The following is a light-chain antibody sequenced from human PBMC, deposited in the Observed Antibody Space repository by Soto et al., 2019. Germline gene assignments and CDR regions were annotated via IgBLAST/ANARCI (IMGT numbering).Light chain of an antibody. J-gene: IGKJ4*01. CDR2: AAS. CDR3: QQYSSFPPT. CDR1: QGISTW. Sequence: DIQMTQSPSSLSASVGDRVTITCRASQGISTWLAWYQQKPEKAHKSLIYAASSLQSGVPSRFSGSGSGTDFTLTISSLHPEDFAATYYGQQYSSFPPTFGGGTKVEIK. V-gene: IGKV1D-16*01.